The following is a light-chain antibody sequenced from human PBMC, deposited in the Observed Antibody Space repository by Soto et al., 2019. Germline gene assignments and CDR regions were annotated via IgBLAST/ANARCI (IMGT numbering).Light chain of an antibody. CDR2: DAS. Sequence: DIQMTQSPSPLSASVGDRFTTPSRASQRFSSWLAWYPQKPGKAPKVLNYDASSWESGVPSRFSGSGSGTEFTLTINSLQPEDFGTYYCLQHNTYPLSFGGGTKVE. V-gene: IGKV1-5*01. CDR1: QRFSSW. J-gene: IGKJ4*01. CDR3: LQHNTYPLS.